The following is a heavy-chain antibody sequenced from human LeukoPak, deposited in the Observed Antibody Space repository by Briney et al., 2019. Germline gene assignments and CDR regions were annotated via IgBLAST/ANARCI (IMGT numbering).Heavy chain of an antibody. J-gene: IGHJ5*02. CDR3: ARERRWDCSSTSCPFDP. D-gene: IGHD2-2*01. V-gene: IGHV3-30-3*01. CDR1: GFNFSGFA. Sequence: GRSLTLSCATSGFNFSGFAMNWVRQAPGKGPKWVAVISYNGDNKYYADSVKGRFTISRDNSKNTLYLQMNSLRAEDTAVYYCARERRWDCSSTSCPFDPWGQGTLVTVSS. CDR2: ISYNGDNK.